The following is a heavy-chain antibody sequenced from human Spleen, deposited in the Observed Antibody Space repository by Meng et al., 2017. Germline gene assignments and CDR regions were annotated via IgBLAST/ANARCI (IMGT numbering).Heavy chain of an antibody. CDR1: GYTFTSYA. J-gene: IGHJ4*02. V-gene: IGHV1-3*01. Sequence: QGQLVQSVAEGKKPGGSVKVSCKAYGYTFTSYAMHWVRQAPGQRLEWMGWINAGNGNTKYSQKFQGRVTITRDTSASTAYMELSSLRSEDTAVYYCARVGTIFAVAGTSGGGHFDYWGQGTLVTVSS. CDR2: INAGNGNT. CDR3: ARVGTIFAVAGTSGGGHFDY. D-gene: IGHD6-19*01.